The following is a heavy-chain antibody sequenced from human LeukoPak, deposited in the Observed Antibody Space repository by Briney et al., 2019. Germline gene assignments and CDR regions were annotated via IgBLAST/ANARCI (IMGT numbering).Heavy chain of an antibody. CDR2: ISSSSNTI. V-gene: IGHV3-48*04. CDR1: GFTFSSYS. CDR3: AKSGRRSITIFGVAPHYYYMDV. Sequence: GGSLRLSCAASGFTFSSYSMNWVRQAPGKGLEWVSYISSSSNTIYYADSVKGRFTISRDNAKNSLYLQMNSLRAEDTAVYYCAKSGRRSITIFGVAPHYYYMDVWGKGTTVTVSS. D-gene: IGHD3-3*01. J-gene: IGHJ6*03.